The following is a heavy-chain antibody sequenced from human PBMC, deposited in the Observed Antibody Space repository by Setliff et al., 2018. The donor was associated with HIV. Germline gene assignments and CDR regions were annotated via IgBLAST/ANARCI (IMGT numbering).Heavy chain of an antibody. CDR1: GYTLTGYY. J-gene: IGHJ3*02. Sequence: ASVKVSCKASGYTLTGYYMHWVRQAPGQGLEWMGWINPNSGCTNFAQKFQGWVTMTRDTSISTSYMELSRLRSYDTAVYYCARDGNIAPGDAFDIWGQGTMVTVSS. V-gene: IGHV1-2*04. CDR3: ARDGNIAPGDAFDI. CDR2: INPNSGCT. D-gene: IGHD6-13*01.